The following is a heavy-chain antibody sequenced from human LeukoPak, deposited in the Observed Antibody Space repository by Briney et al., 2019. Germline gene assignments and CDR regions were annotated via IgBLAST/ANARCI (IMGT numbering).Heavy chain of an antibody. D-gene: IGHD3-22*01. V-gene: IGHV3-66*01. CDR1: GFTVSTNY. Sequence: PGGSLRLSCAASGFTVSTNYMSWVRQAPGKGLEWVSVMYAGGSTYYADSVKGRFTISRDNSKNTLYLQMNSLRAEDTAVYYCAKDRSITMIVGGAFDIWGQGTMVTVSS. J-gene: IGHJ3*02. CDR2: MYAGGST. CDR3: AKDRSITMIVGGAFDI.